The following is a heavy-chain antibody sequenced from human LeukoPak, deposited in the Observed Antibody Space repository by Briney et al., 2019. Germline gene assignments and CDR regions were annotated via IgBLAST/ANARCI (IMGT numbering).Heavy chain of an antibody. CDR3: ARERAKYYYGSGSYYDGY. CDR2: IYYSGST. Sequence: PSETLSLTCTVSGGSISSSSYYWGWIRQPPGKGLEWIGSIYYSGSTYYNPSLKSRVTISVDTSKNQFSLKLSSVTAADTAVYYCARERAKYYYGSGSYYDGYWGQGTLVTVSS. V-gene: IGHV4-39*07. D-gene: IGHD3-10*01. CDR1: GGSISSSSYY. J-gene: IGHJ4*02.